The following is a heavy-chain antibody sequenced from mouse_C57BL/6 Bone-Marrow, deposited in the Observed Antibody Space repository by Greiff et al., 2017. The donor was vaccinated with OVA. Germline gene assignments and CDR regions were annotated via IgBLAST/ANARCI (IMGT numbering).Heavy chain of an antibody. V-gene: IGHV1-61*01. CDR1: GYTFTSYW. J-gene: IGHJ4*01. Sequence: QVQLQQPGAELVRPGSSVKLSCKASGYTFTSYWMDWVKQRPGQGLEWIGNIYPSDSETHYNQKFKDKATLTVDKSSSTAYMQLSSLTSEDSAVYYCAREGDSSGYDDAMDYWGQGTSVTVSS. CDR3: AREGDSSGYDDAMDY. D-gene: IGHD3-2*02. CDR2: IYPSDSET.